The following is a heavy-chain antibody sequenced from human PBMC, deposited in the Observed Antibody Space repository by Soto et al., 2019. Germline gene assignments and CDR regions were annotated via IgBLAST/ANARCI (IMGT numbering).Heavy chain of an antibody. CDR2: VRSKADGGTT. CDR1: TFIFSNAY. J-gene: IGHJ4*02. D-gene: IGHD1-26*01. V-gene: IGHV3-15*07. Sequence: EVPLMESGGGLVQPGGSLRLSCAASTFIFSNAYINWVRQAPGKGPEWVGRVRSKADGGTTDYAAPVIGRFTISRDNSKNTLYLQMDSQKTEDTAVYYCATTYTGSYSFYFDSWGQGTLVTVSS. CDR3: ATTYTGSYSFYFDS.